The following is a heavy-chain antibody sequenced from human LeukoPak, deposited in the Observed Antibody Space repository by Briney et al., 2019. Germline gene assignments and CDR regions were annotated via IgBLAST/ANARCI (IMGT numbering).Heavy chain of an antibody. D-gene: IGHD2-15*01. CDR3: ARDSVVVVGATGDAFDF. J-gene: IGHJ3*01. Sequence: GASVKVSCKASGCTFTGYYMYWVRQAPGQGLGWMGWINPNSGGTNYAQKFQGRVTMTRDTSISTPYMELSGLRADDTAVYYCARDSVVVVGATGDAFDFWGQGTMVTVSS. CDR2: INPNSGGT. CDR1: GCTFTGYY. V-gene: IGHV1-2*02.